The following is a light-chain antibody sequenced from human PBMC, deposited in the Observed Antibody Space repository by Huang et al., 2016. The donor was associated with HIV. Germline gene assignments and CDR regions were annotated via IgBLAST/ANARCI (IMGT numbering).Light chain of an antibody. CDR3: QQSYSTLIT. CDR2: GAS. Sequence: IQMTQSPSSLSASVGDRVTITCRASQNIDGYLNWYQQKPGKAPRLLLSGASTLHTGVPPRFSGSGSGTDYTLIINNLQPDDFATYFCQQSYSTLITFGQGSRLDTK. V-gene: IGKV1-39*01. J-gene: IGKJ5*01. CDR1: QNIDGY.